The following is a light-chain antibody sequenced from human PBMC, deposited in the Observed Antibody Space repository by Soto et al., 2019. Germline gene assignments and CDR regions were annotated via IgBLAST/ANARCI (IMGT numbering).Light chain of an antibody. V-gene: IGKV3-20*01. J-gene: IGKJ5*01. CDR2: GAS. CDR3: QQYGETPIT. Sequence: EIVLTQSPGALSLSPGERATLSCRASQSVSSSYLAWYQQKPGQAPRLLIYGASSRATGIPDRFSGSGSGTDFTLTISRLEPEDFAVYYCQQYGETPITIGLGTRLEIK. CDR1: QSVSSSY.